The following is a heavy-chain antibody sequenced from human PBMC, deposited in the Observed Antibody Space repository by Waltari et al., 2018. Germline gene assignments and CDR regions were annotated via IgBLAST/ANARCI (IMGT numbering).Heavy chain of an antibody. V-gene: IGHV3-33*06. CDR3: AKEIWGRSSSPPGY. Sequence: QVQLVESGGGVVQPGRSLSLSCAASGFPFSSYGMPWVRQAPGKGLVGGAVRWYDGSNKYDADSVKGRFTISRDNSKNTLYLQRNSLRAEDTGVYYCAKEIWGRSSSPPGYWGQGTLVTVSS. CDR2: RWYDGSNK. J-gene: IGHJ4*02. D-gene: IGHD6-6*01. CDR1: GFPFSSYG.